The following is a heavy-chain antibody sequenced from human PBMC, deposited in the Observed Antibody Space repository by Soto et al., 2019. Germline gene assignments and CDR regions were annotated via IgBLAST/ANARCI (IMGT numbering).Heavy chain of an antibody. J-gene: IGHJ6*02. CDR2: IIPIFGTA. Sequence: GASVKVSCKASGGTLSSYASSWVRQAPGQGLEWMGGIIPIFGTANYAQKFQGRVTITADESTSTAYMELSSLRSEDTAVYYCATRTTVVTRYYYYGMDVWGQGTTVTVSS. CDR1: GGTLSSYA. V-gene: IGHV1-69*13. CDR3: ATRTTVVTRYYYYGMDV. D-gene: IGHD4-17*01.